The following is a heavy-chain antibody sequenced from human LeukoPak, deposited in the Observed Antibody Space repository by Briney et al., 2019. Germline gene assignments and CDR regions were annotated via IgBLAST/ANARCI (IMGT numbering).Heavy chain of an antibody. CDR1: GGSISSYY. J-gene: IGHJ4*02. CDR3: ASAGYSSSSFDY. Sequence: PSETLSLTCTVSGGSISSYYWNWIRQSPGKGLEWIGYISYSGSTNYNPSLKSRVTISLDTSKNQFSLKVRSVTAADTAVYYCASAGYSSSSFDYWGQGTLVTVSS. D-gene: IGHD6-6*01. CDR2: ISYSGST. V-gene: IGHV4-59*01.